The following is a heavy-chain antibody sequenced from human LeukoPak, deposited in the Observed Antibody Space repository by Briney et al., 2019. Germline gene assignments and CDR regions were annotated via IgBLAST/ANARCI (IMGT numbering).Heavy chain of an antibody. CDR1: GGSISSYY. Sequence: SETLSLTCTVSGGSISSYYWSWIRQPAGKGLEWIGRIYTSGSTNYNPSLKSRVTMSVDTSKDQFSLKLSSVTVADTAVYYCARDNYGDHPYYYYYGMDVWGQGTTVTVSS. CDR2: IYTSGST. D-gene: IGHD4-17*01. J-gene: IGHJ6*02. CDR3: ARDNYGDHPYYYYYGMDV. V-gene: IGHV4-4*07.